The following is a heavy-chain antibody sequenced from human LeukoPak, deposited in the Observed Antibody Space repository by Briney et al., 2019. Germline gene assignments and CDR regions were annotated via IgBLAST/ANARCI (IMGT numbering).Heavy chain of an antibody. Sequence: SETLSLTCAVYGGSFSGYYWSWIRQPPGKGLEWIGEINHSGSTNYNPSLKSRVTISVDTSKNQFSLKLSSVTAADTAVYYCARGWWSRYMDVWGKGTTVTVSS. CDR1: GGSFSGYY. J-gene: IGHJ6*03. CDR3: ARGWWSRYMDV. D-gene: IGHD2-8*02. CDR2: INHSGST. V-gene: IGHV4-34*01.